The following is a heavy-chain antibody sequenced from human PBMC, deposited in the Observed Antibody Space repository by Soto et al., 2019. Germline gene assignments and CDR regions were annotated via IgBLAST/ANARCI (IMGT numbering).Heavy chain of an antibody. CDR3: PRDLVLGSGSCDY. V-gene: IGHV3-74*01. CDR2: IRPDGSGA. J-gene: IGHJ4*01. Sequence: LSCAASAVIFGSCAILGFRQAPGKGLVWVSRIRPDGSGANYADSVKGRFTISRDNAKNTLDLQMNSLRAEDTALYYCPRDLVLGSGSCDYWGHGT. D-gene: IGHD3-10*02. CDR1: AVIFGSCA.